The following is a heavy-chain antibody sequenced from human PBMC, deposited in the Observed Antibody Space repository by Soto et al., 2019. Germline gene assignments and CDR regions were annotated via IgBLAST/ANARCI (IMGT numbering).Heavy chain of an antibody. CDR1: GGSISTYY. V-gene: IGHV4-59*01. J-gene: IGHJ4*02. Sequence: QVQLQESGPGLVKPSETLSLTCTVSGGSISTYYWSWIRRPPEKELGWIGYIYYSGTTNYNPSLKSRVTISVDTSKNQFSLKLSSVTAADTAVYYCARTYSSSHHFDYWGQGTLVTVSS. CDR2: IYYSGTT. CDR3: ARTYSSSHHFDY. D-gene: IGHD6-13*01.